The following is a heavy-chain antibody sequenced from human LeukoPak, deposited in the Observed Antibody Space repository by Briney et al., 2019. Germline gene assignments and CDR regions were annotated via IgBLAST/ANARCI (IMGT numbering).Heavy chain of an antibody. CDR1: GGSISSSSYY. D-gene: IGHD3-22*01. V-gene: IGHV4-39*01. CDR3: ARHPPGHYYDSKAGYWFDP. Sequence: PSETLSLTCTVSGGSISSSSYYWGWIRQPPGKGLEWIGSIYYSGSTYYNPSLKSRVTISVDTSKNQFSLKLSSVTAADTAVYYRARHPPGHYYDSKAGYWFDPWGQGTLVTVSS. CDR2: IYYSGST. J-gene: IGHJ5*02.